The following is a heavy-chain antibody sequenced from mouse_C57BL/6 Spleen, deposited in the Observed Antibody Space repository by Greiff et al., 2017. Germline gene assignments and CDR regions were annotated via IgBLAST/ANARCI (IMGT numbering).Heavy chain of an antibody. D-gene: IGHD2-3*01. V-gene: IGHV1-20*01. CDR3: ARLGDGRLLYYAMDY. Sequence: VQLQQSGPELVKPGASVKISCKASGYSFTGYFMNWVMQSHGKSLEWIGRINPYNGDTFYNQKFKGKATLTVDKSSSTAHMELRSLTSEDSAVYYSARLGDGRLLYYAMDYWGQGTSVTVSS. CDR1: GYSFTGYF. CDR2: INPYNGDT. J-gene: IGHJ4*01.